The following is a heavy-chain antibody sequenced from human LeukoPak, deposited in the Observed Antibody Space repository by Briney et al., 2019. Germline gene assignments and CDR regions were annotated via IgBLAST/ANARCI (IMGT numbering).Heavy chain of an antibody. J-gene: IGHJ4*02. CDR1: GFSFGSYG. D-gene: IGHD6-19*01. CDR2: ISHEGSAN. V-gene: IGHV3-30*03. Sequence: GGSLRLSCAASGFSFGSYGIHWVRQAPGKGLEWEAVISHEGSANYHADSVKGRFTVSRDNSKNMVYLQMNSLRAEDTAVYYCARTREQWQVLDYWGQGTLVIVSS. CDR3: ARTREQWQVLDY.